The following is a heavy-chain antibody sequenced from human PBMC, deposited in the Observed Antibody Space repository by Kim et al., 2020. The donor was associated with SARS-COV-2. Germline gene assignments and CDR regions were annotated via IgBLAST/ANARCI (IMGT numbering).Heavy chain of an antibody. CDR1: GGSITSSTYY. V-gene: IGHV4-39*01. CDR2: TYYTGNT. D-gene: IGHD2-2*01. J-gene: IGHJ4*02. Sequence: SETLSLTCSVSGGSITSSTYYWGWIRQPPGKGLEWIGSTYYTGNTYYNPSLKSRITISVDTSKNQVSLNLNSVTAADAAVYFCASYCTSINCHRRAFDYWGQGTLVTVSS. CDR3: ASYCTSINCHRRAFDY.